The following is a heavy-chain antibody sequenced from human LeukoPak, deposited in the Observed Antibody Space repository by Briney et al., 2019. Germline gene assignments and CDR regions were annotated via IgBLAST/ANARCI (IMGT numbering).Heavy chain of an antibody. D-gene: IGHD2-8*01. J-gene: IGHJ6*02. Sequence: SETLSLICTVSGGSISGSYWSWIRQPPGKGLEWIGYVYYSGSTNYSPSLKSRVTISVDTSKNQFSLKLRSVTAADEAVSSVWRGAWGGANGAYGMDVWGQGTTVTVSS. CDR2: VYYSGST. CDR3: WRGAWGGANGAYGMDV. CDR1: GGSISGSY. V-gene: IGHV4-59*01.